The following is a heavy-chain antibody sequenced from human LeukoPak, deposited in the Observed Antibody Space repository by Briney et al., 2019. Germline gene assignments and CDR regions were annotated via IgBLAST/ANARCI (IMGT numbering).Heavy chain of an antibody. J-gene: IGHJ4*02. CDR2: VYPRDGST. Sequence: ASVKVSCKASGYIFTSNYIHWVRQAPGQGLEWMGMVYPRDGSTSYAQRFQDRVTVTRDTSTSTVHMELSGLRSEDTAVYYCARDQEGFDYWGQGTQVTVSS. CDR3: ARDQEGFDY. CDR1: GYIFTSNY. V-gene: IGHV1-46*01.